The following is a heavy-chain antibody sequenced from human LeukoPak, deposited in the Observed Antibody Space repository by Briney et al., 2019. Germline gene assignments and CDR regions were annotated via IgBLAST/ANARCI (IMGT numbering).Heavy chain of an antibody. J-gene: IGHJ5*02. CDR1: GGSISSYY. CDR2: INHSGST. Sequence: PSETLSLTCTVSGGSISSYYWSWIRQPPGKGLEWIGEINHSGSTNYNPSLKSRVTISVDTSKNQFSLKLISVTAADTAVYYCARGSIWFDPWGQGTLVTVSS. V-gene: IGHV4-34*01. CDR3: ARGSIWFDP. D-gene: IGHD3-3*02.